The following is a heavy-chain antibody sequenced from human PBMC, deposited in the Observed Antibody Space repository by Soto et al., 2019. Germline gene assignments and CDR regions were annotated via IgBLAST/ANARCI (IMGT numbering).Heavy chain of an antibody. D-gene: IGHD3-22*01. CDR1: GVTFSSSS. CDR3: ARDPVRDGSSGPSY. V-gene: IGHV3-48*02. J-gene: IGHJ4*01. CDR2: ISSSGTTI. Sequence: PGCCLRIACAACGVTFSSSSMAGFRKAPGKGLEWVSYISSSGTTIYYADSVKGRFTTSRDNAKNSLSLQMNSLRDEDTAVYYCARDPVRDGSSGPSYWGQGTLVTVSS.